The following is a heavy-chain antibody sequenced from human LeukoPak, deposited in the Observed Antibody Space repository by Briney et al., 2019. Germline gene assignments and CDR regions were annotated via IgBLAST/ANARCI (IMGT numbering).Heavy chain of an antibody. V-gene: IGHV3-7*01. CDR3: ARDQAYATSGYRPWAFDI. CDR1: GFTFHTYW. J-gene: IGHJ3*02. CDR2: IKQDGSEK. D-gene: IGHD3-22*01. Sequence: GGSLRLSCAASGFTFHTYWKSWVRQAPGKGLEWVANIKQDGSEKYYVDSVKGRFTISRDNAKNSLYVQMNSLRVEDTAVYYCARDQAYATSGYRPWAFDIWGQGTMVTVSS.